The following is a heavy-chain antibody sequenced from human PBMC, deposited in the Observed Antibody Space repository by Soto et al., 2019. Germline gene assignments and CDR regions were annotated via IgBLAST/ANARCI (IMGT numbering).Heavy chain of an antibody. Sequence: QVQLVQSGAEVKEPGASVKVSCRASGYTFANYDINWLRQAAGQGLEWKGWMSPSSGDTGYAQKFQGRVTMTRDTSINAAYVELSSLRSEDTALYYCARGVDAGVDYWVQGTLVTVSS. CDR3: ARGVDAGVDY. V-gene: IGHV1-8*01. CDR1: GYTFANYD. J-gene: IGHJ4*02. CDR2: MSPSSGDT. D-gene: IGHD3-10*01.